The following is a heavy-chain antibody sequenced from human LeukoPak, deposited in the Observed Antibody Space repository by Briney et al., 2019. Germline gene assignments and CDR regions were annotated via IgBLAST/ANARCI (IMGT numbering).Heavy chain of an antibody. Sequence: GRSLRLSCAASGFTFSSYAMHWVRQVPGKGLEWVAVISYDGSNKYYADSVKGRFTISRDNSKNTLYPQMNSLRAEDTAVYYCARAIVATGIDYWGQGTLVTVSS. CDR3: ARAIVATGIDY. J-gene: IGHJ4*02. CDR1: GFTFSSYA. V-gene: IGHV3-30-3*01. D-gene: IGHD5-12*01. CDR2: ISYDGSNK.